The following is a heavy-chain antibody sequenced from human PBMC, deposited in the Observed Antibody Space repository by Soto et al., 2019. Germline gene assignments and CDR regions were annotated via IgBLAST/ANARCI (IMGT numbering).Heavy chain of an antibody. Sequence: ASVKVSCKASGYTFTSYDVNWVRQATGQGLEWMGWMNPNSGDTGYAQKFQGRVTITRDTSASTAYMELSSLRSEDTAVYYCARDLGGWPDYWGQGTLVTVSS. CDR3: ARDLGGWPDY. J-gene: IGHJ4*02. CDR2: MNPNSGDT. V-gene: IGHV1-8*01. CDR1: GYTFTSYD. D-gene: IGHD2-15*01.